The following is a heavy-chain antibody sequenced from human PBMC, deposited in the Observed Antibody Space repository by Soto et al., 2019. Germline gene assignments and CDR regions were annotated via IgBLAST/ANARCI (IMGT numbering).Heavy chain of an antibody. CDR3: ARVPYYGGSKDY. V-gene: IGHV4-39*07. D-gene: IGHD2-15*01. Sequence: SETLSLTCTDSGGSISTSTYYWGWVRQPPGKGLEWIGTISYSGSTYYNPSLKSRVTISVDTSKNQFSLKLSSVTAAVTAVYYCARVPYYGGSKDYWGQGTLVTVSS. J-gene: IGHJ4*02. CDR2: ISYSGST. CDR1: GGSISTSTYY.